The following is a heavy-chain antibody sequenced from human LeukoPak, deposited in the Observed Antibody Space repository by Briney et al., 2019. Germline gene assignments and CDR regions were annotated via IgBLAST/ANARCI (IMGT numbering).Heavy chain of an antibody. CDR3: ARGEERDFDY. CDR2: IYTSGST. CDR1: GGSISSGSYY. J-gene: IGHJ4*02. V-gene: IGHV4-61*02. Sequence: SETLSLTCTVSGGSISSGSYYCSWIGQPAGKGLEWIGRIYTSGSTNYNPSLKSRVTISVDTSKNQFSLKLSSVTAADTAVYYCARGEERDFDYWGQGTLLTVSS.